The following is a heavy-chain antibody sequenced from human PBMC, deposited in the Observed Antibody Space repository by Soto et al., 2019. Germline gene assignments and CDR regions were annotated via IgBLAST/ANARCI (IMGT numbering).Heavy chain of an antibody. V-gene: IGHV3-30*18. CDR1: GFTFSNYG. CDR3: TKEGPITNWYFDS. D-gene: IGHD1-1*01. CDR2: ISYDGNVA. J-gene: IGHJ4*02. Sequence: QVQLVESEGGVVQPGRSLRLSCTASGFTFSNYGMHWVRQAPCKGLEWVTVISYDGNVAYYADSVKGRFTSSRDNSKNTLYLHMNSQITEDTAAYYSTKEGPITNWYFDSWGQGTLVTVSS.